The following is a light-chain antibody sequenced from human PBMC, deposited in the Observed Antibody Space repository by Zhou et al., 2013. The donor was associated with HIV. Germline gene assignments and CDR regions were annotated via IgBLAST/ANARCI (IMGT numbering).Light chain of an antibody. V-gene: IGKV1-39*01. CDR3: QQSYSAPGT. CDR1: QSISSY. Sequence: DIQMTQSPSSLSASVGDRVTITCRASQSISSYLNWYQQKPGRAPELLIYAASTLQSGVPSRFSGSGSVTDFTLTISSLQPEDFATYYCQQSYSAPGTFGQGTRLEIK. CDR2: AAS. J-gene: IGKJ5*01.